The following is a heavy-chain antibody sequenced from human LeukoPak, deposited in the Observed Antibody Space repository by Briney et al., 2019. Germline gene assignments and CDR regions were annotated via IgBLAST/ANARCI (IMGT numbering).Heavy chain of an antibody. V-gene: IGHV3-15*07. J-gene: IGHJ4*02. D-gene: IGHD3-22*01. Sequence: GGSLRLSCAASGFTFSNAWMNWVRQAPGKGLEWVGRIKSKTDGETTDYAAPVKGRFTISRDDSKNTLYLQMNSLKTEDTAVYYCSTTYYYDSSEGYWGQGTLVTVSS. CDR1: GFTFSNAW. CDR2: IKSKTDGETT. CDR3: STTYYYDSSEGY.